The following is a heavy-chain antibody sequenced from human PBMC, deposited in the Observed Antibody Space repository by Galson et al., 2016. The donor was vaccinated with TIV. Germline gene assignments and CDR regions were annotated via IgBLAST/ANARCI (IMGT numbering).Heavy chain of an antibody. CDR1: GFNFGFYG. Sequence: SLRLSCAASGFNFGFYGMHWVRQAPGKGLEWVAIIGHDGNWKGYADSVKGRFTVSRDNSKNMLFLEMSSPRVEDTAVYYCARDFRTGKYCDYWVQGTLVTVSA. V-gene: IGHV3-33*01. J-gene: IGHJ4*02. D-gene: IGHD2-8*02. CDR3: ARDFRTGKYCDY. CDR2: IGHDGNWK.